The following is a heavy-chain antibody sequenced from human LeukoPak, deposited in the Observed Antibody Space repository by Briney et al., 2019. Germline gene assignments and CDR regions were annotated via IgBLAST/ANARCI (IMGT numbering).Heavy chain of an antibody. CDR2: ISAYNGNT. CDR1: GYTFTSYG. CDR3: ARTETRITIFGVVIIGADY. Sequence: GASVKVSCKASGYTFTSYGISWVRQAPGQGLEWMGWISAYNGNTNYAQKLQGRVTMTTDTSTSTAYMELRSLRSDDTAVYYCARTETRITIFGVVIIGADYWGQGTLVTVSS. V-gene: IGHV1-18*01. J-gene: IGHJ4*02. D-gene: IGHD3-3*01.